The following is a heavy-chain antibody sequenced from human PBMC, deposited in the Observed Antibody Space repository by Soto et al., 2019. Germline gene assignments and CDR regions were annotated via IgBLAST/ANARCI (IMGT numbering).Heavy chain of an antibody. CDR3: ARLWFGEEPGGMDV. D-gene: IGHD3-10*01. Sequence: GSLRLSCAASGFTFSNAWMNWVRQAPGKGLEWVGRIKSKTDGGTTDYAAPVKGRFTISRDDSKNTLYLQMNSLKTEDTAVYYCARLWFGEEPGGMDVWGQGTTVTVSS. J-gene: IGHJ6*02. V-gene: IGHV3-15*07. CDR1: GFTFSNAW. CDR2: IKSKTDGGTT.